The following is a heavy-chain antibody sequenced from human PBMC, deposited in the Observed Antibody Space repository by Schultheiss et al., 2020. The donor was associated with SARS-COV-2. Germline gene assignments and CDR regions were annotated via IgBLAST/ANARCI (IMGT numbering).Heavy chain of an antibody. CDR1: GFTFSSYG. D-gene: IGHD3-10*01. Sequence: LSLTCAASGFTFSSYGMHWVRQAPGKGLEWVAVISYDGSNKYYADSVKGRFTISRDNSKNTLYLQMNSLRAEDTAVYYCAGEKRITMVRGVEDYWGQGTLVTVSS. V-gene: IGHV3-30*03. CDR3: AGEKRITMVRGVEDY. J-gene: IGHJ4*02. CDR2: ISYDGSNK.